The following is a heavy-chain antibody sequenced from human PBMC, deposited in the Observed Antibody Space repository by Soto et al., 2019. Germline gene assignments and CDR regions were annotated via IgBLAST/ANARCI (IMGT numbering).Heavy chain of an antibody. CDR2: ISYDGSNK. Sequence: GGSLRLSCAASGFTFSSYAMHWVRQAPGKGLEWVAVISYDGSNKYYADSVKGRFTISRDNSKNTLYLQMNSLRAEDTAVYYCARVRGSGYEIYYYYYYGMDVWGQGTTVTVSS. J-gene: IGHJ6*02. CDR1: GFTFSSYA. D-gene: IGHD5-12*01. V-gene: IGHV3-30-3*01. CDR3: ARVRGSGYEIYYYYYYGMDV.